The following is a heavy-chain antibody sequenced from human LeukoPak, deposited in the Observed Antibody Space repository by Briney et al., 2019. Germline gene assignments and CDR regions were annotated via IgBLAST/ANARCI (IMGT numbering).Heavy chain of an antibody. CDR1: GYTFTSYY. CDR3: AKGTTGLLWFGE. CDR2: INPSGGST. Sequence: ASVKVSCKASGYTFTSYYMHWVRQAPGQGLEWMGIINPSGGSTSYAQKFQGRVTMTRDTSTSTVYMELSSLRAEDTAVYYCAKGTTGLLWFGEGGQGTLVTVSS. J-gene: IGHJ4*02. D-gene: IGHD3-10*01. V-gene: IGHV1-46*01.